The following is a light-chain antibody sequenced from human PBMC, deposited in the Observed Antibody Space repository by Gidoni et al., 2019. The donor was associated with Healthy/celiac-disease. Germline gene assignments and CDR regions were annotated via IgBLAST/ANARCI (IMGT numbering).Light chain of an antibody. CDR3: QQYYSTPPKLT. Sequence: DIVMTQSPDSLAVSLGERATINCKSSQSVLYSSNNKNYLAWYQQKPGQPPKLLIYWASTRESGVPDRFSGSGSGTDFTLTISSLQAEDVAVYYCQQYYSTPPKLTFGGXTKVEIK. CDR2: WAS. CDR1: QSVLYSSNNKNY. J-gene: IGKJ4*01. V-gene: IGKV4-1*01.